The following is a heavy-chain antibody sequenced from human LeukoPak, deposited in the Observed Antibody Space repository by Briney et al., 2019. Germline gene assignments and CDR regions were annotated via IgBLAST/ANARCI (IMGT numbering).Heavy chain of an antibody. J-gene: IGHJ6*03. Sequence: GASVKVSCKASGYTFTGYYMHWVRQAPGQGLEWMGWINPNSGGTNYAQKFQGRVTMTRDTSISTAYMELSRLRSDDTAVYYCAKCQIAARPDSYYYYYMDVWGKGTTVTVSS. CDR1: GYTFTGYY. CDR2: INPNSGGT. D-gene: IGHD6-6*01. V-gene: IGHV1-2*02. CDR3: AKCQIAARPDSYYYYYMDV.